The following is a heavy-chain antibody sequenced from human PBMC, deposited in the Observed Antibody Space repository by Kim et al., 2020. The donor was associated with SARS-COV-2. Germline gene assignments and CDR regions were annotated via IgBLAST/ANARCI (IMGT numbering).Heavy chain of an antibody. Sequence: SETLSLTCTVSGGSISSYYWSWIRQPPGKGLEWIGYIYYSGSTNYNPSLKSRVTISVDTSKNQFSLKLSSVTAADTAVYYCAGYSSSYHQFDYWGQGTLVTVSS. D-gene: IGHD6-13*01. CDR1: GGSISSYY. J-gene: IGHJ4*02. CDR3: AGYSSSYHQFDY. V-gene: IGHV4-59*01. CDR2: IYYSGST.